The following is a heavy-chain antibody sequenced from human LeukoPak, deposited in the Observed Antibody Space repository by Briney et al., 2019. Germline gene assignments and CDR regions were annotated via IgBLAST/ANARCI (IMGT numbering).Heavy chain of an antibody. CDR1: GYTFTGYS. CDR2: INPKTGTA. Sequence: ASVKVSCKASGYTFTGYSIYWVRQTPGQKLEWMGWINPKTGTANSAQKFQGRVTMTRDTSISTVYMEVRSLRSDDTAVYYCARDRGITPPDTFDYWGQGTLVTVAS. D-gene: IGHD6-13*01. V-gene: IGHV1-2*02. J-gene: IGHJ4*02. CDR3: ARDRGITPPDTFDY.